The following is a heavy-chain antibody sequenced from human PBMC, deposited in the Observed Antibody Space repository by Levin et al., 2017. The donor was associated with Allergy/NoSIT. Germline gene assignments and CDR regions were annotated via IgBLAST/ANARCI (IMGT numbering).Heavy chain of an antibody. D-gene: IGHD5-18*01. CDR3: VKDGGMDAAMVHLDY. CDR1: DFTFRNYW. J-gene: IGHJ4*02. Sequence: GGSLRLSCAASDFTFRNYWMSWVRQAPGRGLEWVANINQDGSEKYYVDSVKGRFTISRDNAKDSLYLQMNSLRAEDTAVYYCVKDGGMDAAMVHLDYWGQGTLVTVSS. V-gene: IGHV3-7*04. CDR2: INQDGSEK.